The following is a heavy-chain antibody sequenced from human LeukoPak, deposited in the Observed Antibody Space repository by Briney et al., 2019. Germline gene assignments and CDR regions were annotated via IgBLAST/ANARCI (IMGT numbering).Heavy chain of an antibody. J-gene: IGHJ4*02. CDR1: GGSISGHY. V-gene: IGHV4-4*09. CDR3: ARQTPYSGNHYFDY. Sequence: PSETLSLTCTVSGGSISGHYWSWIRQSPGKGLEWIGYIDPTGLTSYNPSLNSRVTISEDTYKNQFSLKVRSVTTADTAVYFCARQTPYSGNHYFDYWGQGTLVTVSS. D-gene: IGHD1-26*01. CDR2: IDPTGLT.